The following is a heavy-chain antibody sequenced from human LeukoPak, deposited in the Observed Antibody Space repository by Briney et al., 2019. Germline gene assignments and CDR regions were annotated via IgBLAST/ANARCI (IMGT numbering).Heavy chain of an antibody. Sequence: GGSLRLSCAASGFTVTSNYMTWVRQAPGRGLEWVSVISSGGNTYYADSVKGRFTISRDNSKNTVYLQMNGLRAEDTAVYYCAREVRGYYFDYWGQGTLVTASS. CDR2: ISSGGNT. V-gene: IGHV3-53*01. CDR3: AREVRGYYFDY. J-gene: IGHJ4*02. CDR1: GFTVTSNY. D-gene: IGHD5-12*01.